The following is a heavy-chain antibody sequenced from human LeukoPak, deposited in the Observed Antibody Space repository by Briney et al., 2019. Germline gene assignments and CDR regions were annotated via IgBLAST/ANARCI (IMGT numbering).Heavy chain of an antibody. J-gene: IGHJ4*02. D-gene: IGHD5-12*01. CDR2: IYYSGST. V-gene: IGHV4-59*12. CDR1: GGSISSYY. CDR3: ARDEWSGYDLDY. Sequence: SETLSLTCTVSGGSISSYYWSWIRQPPGKGLEWIGYIYYSGSTYYNPSLKSRVTISVDTSKNQFSLKLSSVTAADTAVYYCARDEWSGYDLDYWGQGTLVTVSS.